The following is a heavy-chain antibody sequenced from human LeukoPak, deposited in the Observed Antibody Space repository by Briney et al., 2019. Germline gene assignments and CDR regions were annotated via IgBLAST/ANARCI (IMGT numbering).Heavy chain of an antibody. CDR3: AKDLGY. D-gene: IGHD3-10*01. J-gene: IGHJ4*02. CDR1: GFSFSNYG. Sequence: PGGSLRLSCAASGFSFSNYGMHWVRQAPGKGLEWVAFIRDDGSNAYYADSVKGRFTISRDNSKNTLYLQMNSLRAEDTAVYYCAKDLGYWGQGTLVTVSS. CDR2: IRDDGSNA. V-gene: IGHV3-30*02.